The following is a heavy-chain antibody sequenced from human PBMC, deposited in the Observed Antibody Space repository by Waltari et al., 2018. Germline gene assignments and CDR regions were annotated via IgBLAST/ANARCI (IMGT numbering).Heavy chain of an antibody. CDR1: GGSFSGYY. J-gene: IGHJ5*02. Sequence: QVQLQQWGAGLLKPSETLSLTCAVYGGSFSGYYWSWIRQPPGKGLEWIGEMFHRGITKYNPSLKSRVTISVDASKNLFFLNLTSVTAADTAMYYCARVMIRGVKRFDPWGQGLQVTVSS. D-gene: IGHD3-10*01. CDR2: MFHRGIT. CDR3: ARVMIRGVKRFDP. V-gene: IGHV4-34*12.